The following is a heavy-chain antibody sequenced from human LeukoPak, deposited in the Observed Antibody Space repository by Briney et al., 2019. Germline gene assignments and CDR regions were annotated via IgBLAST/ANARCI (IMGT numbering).Heavy chain of an antibody. CDR2: IKSKTDGGTT. V-gene: IGHV3-15*01. J-gene: IGHJ4*02. Sequence: GGSLRLSCAASGFTFSNAWMSWVRQAPGKGLEWVGRIKSKTDGGTTDYAAPVKGRFTISRDDSKNTLYLQMNSLKTEDTAVCYCTTASPWYCSGGSCYDFDYWGQGTLVTVSS. CDR1: GFTFSNAW. D-gene: IGHD2-15*01. CDR3: TTASPWYCSGGSCYDFDY.